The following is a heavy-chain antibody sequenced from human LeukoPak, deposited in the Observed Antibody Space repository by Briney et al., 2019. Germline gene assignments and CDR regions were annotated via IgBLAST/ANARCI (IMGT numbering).Heavy chain of an antibody. D-gene: IGHD4-17*01. V-gene: IGHV3-23*01. CDR3: TKDPNGDYVGAFDP. CDR1: GCTFRNYA. Sequence: GGSLRLSCAASGCTFRNYAMSWVRQAPGKGLEWVSSITGSHGRTYNTDSVKGRFTISRDNSQNTLYLQMNSLRAEDTAVYYCTKDPNGDYVGAFDPWGQGTLVTVSS. J-gene: IGHJ5*02. CDR2: ITGSHGRT.